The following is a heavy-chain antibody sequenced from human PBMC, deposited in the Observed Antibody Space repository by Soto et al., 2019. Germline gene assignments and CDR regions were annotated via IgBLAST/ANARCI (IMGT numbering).Heavy chain of an antibody. J-gene: IGHJ4*02. CDR1: GFTFKEYY. CDR3: ARPTRFPGD. V-gene: IGHV3-11*05. CDR2: ISGTGSDP. Sequence: QVQLVESGGGLVKPGGSLRLSCAASGFTFKEYYMTWFRQAPGKGLEFVSYISGTGSDPTYADSVKGRFTISRDNARNSLYLQMNNLRAEDTVVYYCARPTRFPGDWGQGTLVTVSS. D-gene: IGHD3-16*01.